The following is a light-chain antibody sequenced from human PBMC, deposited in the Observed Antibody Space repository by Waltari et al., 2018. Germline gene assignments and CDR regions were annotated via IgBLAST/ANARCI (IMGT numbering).Light chain of an antibody. Sequence: QSVVTQPPSASGTPGQRVTISCSAARPHIGSNTVTWYQQLPGTAPKLLIYSNDQRPSGVPDRFSGSKSDTSASLAISGLRSDDEADYYCAAWDDILNGPVFGGGTRLTVL. CDR2: SND. V-gene: IGLV1-44*01. J-gene: IGLJ3*02. CDR3: AAWDDILNGPV. CDR1: RPHIGSNT.